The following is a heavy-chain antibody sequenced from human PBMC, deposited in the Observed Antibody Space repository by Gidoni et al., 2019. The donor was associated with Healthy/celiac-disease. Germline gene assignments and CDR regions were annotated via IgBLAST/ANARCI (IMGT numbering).Heavy chain of an antibody. J-gene: IGHJ4*02. CDR2: IKSKTDGGTT. D-gene: IGHD5-18*01. V-gene: IGHV3-15*01. Sequence: EVQLVESGGGLVQPGGSLRLSCAASGFTFSNAWMSWVRQAPGKVLEWVGRIKSKTDGGTTDYAAPVKGRFTISRDDSKNTLYLQMNSLKTEDTAVYYCTTEVYEDTANGINFDYWGQGTLVTVSS. CDR1: GFTFSNAW. CDR3: TTEVYEDTANGINFDY.